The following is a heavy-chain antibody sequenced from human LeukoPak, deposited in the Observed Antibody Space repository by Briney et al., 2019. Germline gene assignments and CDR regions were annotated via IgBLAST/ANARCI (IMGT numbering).Heavy chain of an antibody. J-gene: IGHJ6*02. CDR3: ARDSGAAAGRGMDV. Sequence: PSETLSLTCTVSGGSIRSSYYYWGWIRQAPGKGLEWVSVIYSGGSTYYADSVKGRFTISRDNSKNTLHLQMNSLRVEDTAVYYCARDSGAAAGRGMDVWGQGTTVTVSS. CDR2: IYSGGST. V-gene: IGHV3-53*01. D-gene: IGHD6-13*01. CDR1: GGSIRSSYYY.